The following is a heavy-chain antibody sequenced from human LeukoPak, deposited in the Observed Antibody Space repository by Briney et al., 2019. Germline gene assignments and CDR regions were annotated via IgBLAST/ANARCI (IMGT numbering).Heavy chain of an antibody. CDR3: AREKFDS. Sequence: GGSLRLSCAASGFTFSSYGMHWARQAPGKGLDWVAVVSYEGTIKYYTDSAKGRFSISRDNSDNIVSLQMNNLTTEDTATYYCAREKFDSWGQGTLVTVSP. V-gene: IGHV3-33*05. CDR2: VSYEGTIK. J-gene: IGHJ5*01. CDR1: GFTFSSYG.